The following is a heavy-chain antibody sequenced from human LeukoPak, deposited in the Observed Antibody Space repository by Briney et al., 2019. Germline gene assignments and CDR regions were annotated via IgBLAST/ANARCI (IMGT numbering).Heavy chain of an antibody. CDR2: IKQDGSEK. CDR3: ARRRGYSYGRDFDY. CDR1: GFTFSSYW. Sequence: GGSLRLSCAASGFTFSSYWMTWVRQAPGKGLEWVANIKQDGSEKYYVDSVKGRFTISRDNAKNSLYLQMNSLRAEDTAVYYCARRRGYSYGRDFDYWGQGTLVTVSS. J-gene: IGHJ4*02. V-gene: IGHV3-7*01. D-gene: IGHD5-18*01.